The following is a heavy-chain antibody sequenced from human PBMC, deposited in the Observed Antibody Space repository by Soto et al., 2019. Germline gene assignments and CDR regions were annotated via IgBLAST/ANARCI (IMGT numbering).Heavy chain of an antibody. CDR3: ARGRGSNYYYYYMDV. J-gene: IGHJ6*03. Sequence: SETLSLTCAVYGGSFSGYYWSWIRQPPGKGLEWIGEINHSGSTNYNPSLKSRVTISVDTSKNQFSLKLSSVTAADTAVYYCARGRGSNYYYYYMDVWGKGTTVTVSS. CDR2: INHSGST. V-gene: IGHV4-34*01. CDR1: GGSFSGYY. D-gene: IGHD2-2*01.